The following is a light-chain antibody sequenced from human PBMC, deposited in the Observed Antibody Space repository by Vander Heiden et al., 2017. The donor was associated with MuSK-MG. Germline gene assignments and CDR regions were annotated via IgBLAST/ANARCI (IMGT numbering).Light chain of an antibody. V-gene: IGKV3-11*01. Sequence: EILLTQSPVTQSLSSGDTATLSCRPSQTVSSCLAWYQQRPGQAPRVLIYEASNSATGIPARFSGRGSGTDFTLTISSLEPEDFAVYYCQQDYNWPLTFGGGTKVEIK. CDR1: QTVSSC. J-gene: IGKJ4*01. CDR3: QQDYNWPLT. CDR2: EAS.